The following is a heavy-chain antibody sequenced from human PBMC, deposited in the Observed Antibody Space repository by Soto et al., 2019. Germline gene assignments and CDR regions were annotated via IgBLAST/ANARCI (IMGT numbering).Heavy chain of an antibody. J-gene: IGHJ4*02. V-gene: IGHV1-69*13. CDR2: IIPIFGTA. CDR1: GGTFSSYA. D-gene: IGHD5-12*01. CDR3: ARAFREGRDGYNSYYFDY. Sequence: ASVKVSCKASGGTFSSYAISWVRQAPGQGLEWMGGIIPIFGTANYAQKFQGRVTITADESTSTAYMELSSLRSEDTAVYYCARAFREGRDGYNSYYFDYCGQGTLVTVSS.